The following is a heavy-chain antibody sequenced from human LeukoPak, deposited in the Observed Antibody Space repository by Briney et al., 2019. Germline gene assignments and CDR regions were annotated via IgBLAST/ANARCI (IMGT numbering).Heavy chain of an antibody. CDR2: IYSGGST. V-gene: IGHV3-53*05. Sequence: GGSLRLSCAASGFTVSSNYMSWVRQAPGKGLEWVSVIYSGGSTYYADSVKGRFTISRDNSKNTLYLQMNSLRAEDTAVYYCARGNRYSSSWYLDYWGQGTLVTVSS. J-gene: IGHJ4*02. D-gene: IGHD6-13*01. CDR3: ARGNRYSSSWYLDY. CDR1: GFTVSSNY.